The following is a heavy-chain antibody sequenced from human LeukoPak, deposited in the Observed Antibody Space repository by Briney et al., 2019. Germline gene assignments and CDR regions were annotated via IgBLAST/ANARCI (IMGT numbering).Heavy chain of an antibody. CDR3: ARGKAGGLVDLFDP. V-gene: IGHV3-23*01. J-gene: IGHJ5*02. CDR2: IVATYEGT. D-gene: IGHD3/OR15-3a*01. Sequence: PGGSLRLSCAASGFTLSAYAMMWVRQAPGKGLEWVSSIVATYEGTFYADSVQGRFIISRDNSESTVSLQMNSLRAEDTAVYYCARGKAGGLVDLFDPWGQGTLVTVSS. CDR1: GFTLSAYA.